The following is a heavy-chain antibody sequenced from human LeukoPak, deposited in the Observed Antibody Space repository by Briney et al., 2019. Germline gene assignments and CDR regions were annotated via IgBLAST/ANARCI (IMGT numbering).Heavy chain of an antibody. CDR1: GGAISSHY. CDR3: ATSSAGDDSSGWGAFDI. V-gene: IGHV4-59*11. CDR2: IYYIGST. J-gene: IGHJ3*02. Sequence: SETLSLTCTVSGGAISSHYCSWIRQPPGKGLEWIWYIYYIGSTYYNPPLKSRVTISVDTSTNQFSLKRSSVTAADTAVYYCATSSAGDDSSGWGAFDIWGQGTMVTVSS. D-gene: IGHD3-22*01.